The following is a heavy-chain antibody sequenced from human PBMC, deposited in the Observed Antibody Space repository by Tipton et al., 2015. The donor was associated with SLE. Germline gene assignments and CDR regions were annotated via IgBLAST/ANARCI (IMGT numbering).Heavy chain of an antibody. J-gene: IGHJ3*02. CDR2: IRSKAYGGTT. Sequence: SLRLSCTASGFTFGDYAMSWFRQAPGKGLEWVGFIRSKAYGGTTEYAASVKGRFTISRGDSKSIAYLQMNSLKTEDTAVYYCTRAAAGAGAAFDIWGQGTMVTVSS. CDR3: TRAAAGAGAAFDI. V-gene: IGHV3-49*03. D-gene: IGHD6-13*01. CDR1: GFTFGDYA.